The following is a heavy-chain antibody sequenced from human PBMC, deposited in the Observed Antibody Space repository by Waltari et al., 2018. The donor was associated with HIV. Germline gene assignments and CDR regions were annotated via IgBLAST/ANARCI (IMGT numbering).Heavy chain of an antibody. D-gene: IGHD2-2*01. CDR2: INPNSGGT. Sequence: QVQLVQSGAEVKKPGASVKVSCKASGYTFTGYYMHWVRQAPGQGLEWMGWINPNSGGTNFAQKFQGRVTMTRDTSISTAYMELSRLRSDDTAVYYCARGSSTIYYYYYYGMDVWGQGTTVTVSS. CDR3: ARGSSTIYYYYYYGMDV. J-gene: IGHJ6*02. V-gene: IGHV1-2*02. CDR1: GYTFTGYY.